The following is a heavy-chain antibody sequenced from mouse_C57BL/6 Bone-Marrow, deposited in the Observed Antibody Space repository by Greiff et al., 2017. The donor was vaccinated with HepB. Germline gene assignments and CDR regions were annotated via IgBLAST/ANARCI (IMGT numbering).Heavy chain of an antibody. CDR1: GYTFTDYY. Sequence: VQLQQSGPELVKPGASVKISCKASGYTFTDYYMNWVKQSHGKSLEWIGDINPNNGGTSYNQKFKGKATLTVDKSSSTAYMELRSLTSEDSAVYYCAREWGAYCYYFDYWGQGTTLTVSS. CDR2: INPNNGGT. J-gene: IGHJ2*01. D-gene: IGHD6-5*01. V-gene: IGHV1-26*01. CDR3: AREWGAYCYYFDY.